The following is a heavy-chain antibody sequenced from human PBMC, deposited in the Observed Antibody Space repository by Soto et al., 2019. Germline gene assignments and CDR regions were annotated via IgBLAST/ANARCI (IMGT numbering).Heavy chain of an antibody. Sequence: QVQLQQWGAGLLKPSETLSLTCAVYGGSFSGYYWSWIRQPPGKGLEWIGEINNSGSTNYNPSLKSQVTISVDTSKKQFSLKLSSVTAADTAVYYCARGRDYGDYDSDNWFDPWCQGTLVTVSS. D-gene: IGHD4-17*01. CDR3: ARGRDYGDYDSDNWFDP. CDR1: GGSFSGYY. J-gene: IGHJ5*02. CDR2: INNSGST. V-gene: IGHV4-34*01.